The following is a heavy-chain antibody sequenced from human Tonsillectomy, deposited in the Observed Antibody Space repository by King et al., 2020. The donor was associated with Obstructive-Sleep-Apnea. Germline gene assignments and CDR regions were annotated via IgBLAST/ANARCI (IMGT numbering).Heavy chain of an antibody. Sequence: VQLQESGPGLVKPSETLSLTCTVSGGSISSYYWSWIRQPPGKGLEWIGYIYYSVRTNYNPSLKSRVTISVDTSKNQFSLTLSSVTAADTAVYYCARGGGYYSIDYWGQGTLVTVSS. CDR1: GGSISSYY. D-gene: IGHD3-22*01. V-gene: IGHV4-59*08. CDR3: ARGGGYYSIDY. J-gene: IGHJ4*02. CDR2: IYYSVRT.